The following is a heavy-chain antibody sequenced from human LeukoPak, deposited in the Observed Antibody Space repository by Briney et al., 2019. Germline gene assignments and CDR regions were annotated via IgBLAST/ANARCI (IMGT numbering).Heavy chain of an antibody. V-gene: IGHV4-59*01. D-gene: IGHD6-13*01. Sequence: SETLSLTCTVSGGSISSYYWSWIRQPPGKGLEWIGYIYYSGSTNYNPSLKSRVTISVDTSKNQFSLKLSSVTAADTAVYYCASGSGGSSWYLGFDYWGQGTLVTVSS. CDR1: GGSISSYY. CDR2: IYYSGST. J-gene: IGHJ4*02. CDR3: ASGSGGSSWYLGFDY.